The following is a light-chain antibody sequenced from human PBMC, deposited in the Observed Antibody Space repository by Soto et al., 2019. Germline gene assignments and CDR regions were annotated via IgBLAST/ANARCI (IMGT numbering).Light chain of an antibody. J-gene: IGLJ2*01. CDR2: LNSDGSH. V-gene: IGLV4-69*01. Sequence: QAVVTQSPSASASLGASVKLTCTLSSGHSSYAIAWHQQQPEKGPRYLMKLNSDGSHSKGDGIPDRFSGSSSGAERYLTISSLQPEDEADYYCQTWGTGIQVFGGGTQLTVL. CDR3: QTWGTGIQV. CDR1: SGHSSYA.